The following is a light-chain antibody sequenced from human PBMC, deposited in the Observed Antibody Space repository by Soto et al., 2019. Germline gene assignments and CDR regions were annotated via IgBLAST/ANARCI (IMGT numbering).Light chain of an antibody. Sequence: DIQMTQSPSSLSASVGDRVTITCRASQSIRNNLNWYQQKSGQAPRLLIYAASSLQGGVPSRFGGSGSGTDFTLTISSLQPEYFATYYCQQSYSTPPYPFGQGTKLEIK. V-gene: IGKV1-39*01. CDR2: AAS. J-gene: IGKJ2*01. CDR3: QQSYSTPPYP. CDR1: QSIRNN.